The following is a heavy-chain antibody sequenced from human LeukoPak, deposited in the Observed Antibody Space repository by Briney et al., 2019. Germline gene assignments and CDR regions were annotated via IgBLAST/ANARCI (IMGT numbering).Heavy chain of an antibody. Sequence: ASVKVSCKASGYTFTGYYMHWVRQAPGQGFEGMRWIKPNSGGTNYAQKFQGRVTVTRDTSISTAYMELSRLRSDDTAAYYCARDGDGYNLYYFDYWGQGTLVTVSS. CDR3: ARDGDGYNLYYFDY. J-gene: IGHJ4*02. CDR2: IKPNSGGT. D-gene: IGHD5-24*01. CDR1: GYTFTGYY. V-gene: IGHV1-2*02.